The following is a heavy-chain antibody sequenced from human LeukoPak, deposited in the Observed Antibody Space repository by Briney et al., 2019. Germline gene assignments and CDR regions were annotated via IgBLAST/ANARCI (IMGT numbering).Heavy chain of an antibody. CDR3: AKDPDDYYGSGSHPSFDP. CDR2: IRYDGSNK. Sequence: GGSLRLSCAASGFTFGSYGMHWVRQAPGKGLEWVAFIRYDGSNKYYADSVKGRFTISRDNSKNTLYLQMNSLRAEDTAVYYCAKDPDDYYGSGSHPSFDPWGQGTLVTVSS. J-gene: IGHJ5*02. V-gene: IGHV3-30*02. CDR1: GFTFGSYG. D-gene: IGHD3-10*01.